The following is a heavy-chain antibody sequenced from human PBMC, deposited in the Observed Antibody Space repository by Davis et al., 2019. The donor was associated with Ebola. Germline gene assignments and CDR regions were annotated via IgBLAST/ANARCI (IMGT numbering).Heavy chain of an antibody. J-gene: IGHJ4*02. V-gene: IGHV4-38-2*02. Sequence: SETLSLTCTVSGYSISSGYYWGWIRQPPGKGLEWIGSIYHSGSTYYNPSLKRRVTISVDTSKNQFSLKLSSVTAADTAVYYCARERSAYDSSFGYWGQGTLVTVSS. CDR1: GYSISSGYY. CDR3: ARERSAYDSSFGY. CDR2: IYHSGST. D-gene: IGHD5-12*01.